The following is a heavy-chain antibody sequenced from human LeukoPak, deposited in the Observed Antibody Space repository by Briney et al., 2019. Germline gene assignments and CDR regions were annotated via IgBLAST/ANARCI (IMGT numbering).Heavy chain of an antibody. J-gene: IGHJ4*02. V-gene: IGHV1-69*04. CDR2: IIPILGIA. CDR3: ARLGTNLDY. Sequence: ASVKVSCKASGGTFSSYAISWVRQAPGQGLEWMGRIIPILGIANYAQEFQGRVTITADKSTSTAYMELSSLRSEDTAVYYCARLGTNLDYWGQGTLVTVSS. CDR1: GGTFSSYA. D-gene: IGHD5-12*01.